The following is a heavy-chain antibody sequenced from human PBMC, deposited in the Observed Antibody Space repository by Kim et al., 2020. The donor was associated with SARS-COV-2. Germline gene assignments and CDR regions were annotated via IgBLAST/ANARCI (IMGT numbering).Heavy chain of an antibody. CDR2: INTGNDDT. Sequence: ASVKVSCKASGYTFTSSSMHWVRQAPGQGLESLGWINTGNDDTRYSPNFRGRVTITRDATASTSYMELSSLNSEDTAVYYCAREGWGVWGQGTLVTVSS. J-gene: IGHJ4*02. V-gene: IGHV1-3*04. D-gene: IGHD1-26*01. CDR1: GYTFTSSS. CDR3: AREGWGV.